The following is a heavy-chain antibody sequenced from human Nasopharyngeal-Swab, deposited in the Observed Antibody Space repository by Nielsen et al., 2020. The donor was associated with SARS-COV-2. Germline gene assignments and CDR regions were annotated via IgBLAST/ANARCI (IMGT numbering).Heavy chain of an antibody. V-gene: IGHV3-23*01. CDR1: GFTFSSYA. CDR3: AKWAKYSSGWATGYY. Sequence: GESLKISRAASGFTFSSYAMSWVRQAPGKGLEWVSAISGSGGSTYYADSVKGRSTISRDNSKNTLYLQMNSLRAEDTAVYYCAKWAKYSSGWATGYYWGQGTLVTVSS. J-gene: IGHJ4*02. CDR2: ISGSGGST. D-gene: IGHD6-19*01.